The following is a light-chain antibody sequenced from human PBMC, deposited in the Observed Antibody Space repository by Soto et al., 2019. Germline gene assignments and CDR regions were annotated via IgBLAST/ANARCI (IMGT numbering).Light chain of an antibody. V-gene: IGKV1-27*01. CDR2: AAS. CDR1: QDIGNF. Sequence: ILMTQSPSSLSAFVGDRVTITCRASQDIGNFLAWYQQKPGKVPKLLIYAASTLQSGVPSRFIGSGSGTDFTLTISCLQSEDFATYYCQQYYSYPLTFGGGTKVDIK. CDR3: QQYYSYPLT. J-gene: IGKJ4*01.